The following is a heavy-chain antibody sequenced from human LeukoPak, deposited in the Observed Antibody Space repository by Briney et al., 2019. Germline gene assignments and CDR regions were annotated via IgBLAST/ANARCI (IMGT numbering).Heavy chain of an antibody. V-gene: IGHV3-23*01. Sequence: GGSLRLSCAASGFTFSSYSMNWVRQAPGKGLEWVSAISGSGGSTYYADSVKGRFTISRDNSKNTLYLQMNSLRAEDTAVYYCAKDGYCSSTSCYTIPGYYGMDVWGQGTTVTVSS. CDR2: ISGSGGST. CDR1: GFTFSSYS. J-gene: IGHJ6*02. D-gene: IGHD2-2*02. CDR3: AKDGYCSSTSCYTIPGYYGMDV.